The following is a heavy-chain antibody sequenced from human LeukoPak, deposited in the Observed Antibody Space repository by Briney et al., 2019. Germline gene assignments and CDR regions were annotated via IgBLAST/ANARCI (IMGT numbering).Heavy chain of an antibody. Sequence: KPSETLSLTCAVSGDPINSIDWWSWVPQSPARGLEWIGEIYHSGGTNYNPSLKSRVTISVDKSKNHLSLKLTSVTAADTAVYFCVGNGYYALDYWGQGALVTVAS. J-gene: IGHJ4*02. D-gene: IGHD2/OR15-2a*01. CDR1: GDPINSIDW. CDR3: VGNGYYALDY. V-gene: IGHV4-4*02. CDR2: IYHSGGT.